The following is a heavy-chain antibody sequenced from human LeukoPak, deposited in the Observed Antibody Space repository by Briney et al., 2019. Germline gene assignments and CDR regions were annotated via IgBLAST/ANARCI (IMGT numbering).Heavy chain of an antibody. CDR1: GGSISSSSYF. CDR2: IYFGGSS. CDR3: ARVGEYVRFDP. Sequence: PSETLSLTCTVSGGSISSSSYFWGWIRQPPGKGLEWIGNIYFGGSSYYNPSLKRRVTLSVDTSKNQFSLRLSSVTAADTAVYYCARVGEYVRFDPWGQGTLVTVSS. V-gene: IGHV4-39*07. J-gene: IGHJ5*02. D-gene: IGHD3-16*01.